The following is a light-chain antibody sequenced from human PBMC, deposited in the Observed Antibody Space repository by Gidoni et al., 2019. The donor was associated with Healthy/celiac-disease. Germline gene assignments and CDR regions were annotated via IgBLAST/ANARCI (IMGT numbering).Light chain of an antibody. V-gene: IGKV2-28*01. CDR2: LGS. CDR1: QSLLHSNGYNY. J-gene: IGKJ1*01. CDR3: MQALQTPLT. Sequence: DIVMTPSPLSLPVTPGGPASISCRSSQSLLHSNGYNYLDWYLQKPGQSPQLLIYLGSNRASGVPDRFSGSGSGTDFTLKISRVEAEDVGVYYCMQALQTPLTFGQGTKVEIK.